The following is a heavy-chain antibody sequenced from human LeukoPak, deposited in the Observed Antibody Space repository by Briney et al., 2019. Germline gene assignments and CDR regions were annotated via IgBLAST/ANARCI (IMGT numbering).Heavy chain of an antibody. CDR3: GVGASIANYYSYMDV. Sequence: GGSLRLSCAASGSTSSDHYMDWVRQAPGKGLEWIGRSRNKANSYSTEYAASVKGRFTISRDESENSLYLQMNGLKTEDTAVYYCGVGASIANYYSYMDVWGKGTTVTVSS. V-gene: IGHV3-72*01. CDR1: GSTSSDHY. D-gene: IGHD1-26*01. J-gene: IGHJ6*03. CDR2: SRNKANSYST.